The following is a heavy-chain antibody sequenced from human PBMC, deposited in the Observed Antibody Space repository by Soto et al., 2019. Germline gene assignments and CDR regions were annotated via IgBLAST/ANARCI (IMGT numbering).Heavy chain of an antibody. CDR2: IYHSGST. CDR3: SRFGESSNWFDP. V-gene: IGHV4-30-2*01. D-gene: IGHD3-10*01. CDR1: GGSISSGGYS. J-gene: IGHJ5*02. Sequence: NPSETLSLTCSVSGGSISSGGYSWSWIRQPPGKGLEWIGYIYHSGSTYYNPSLKSRVTISVDRSKNQFSLKLSSVTAADTAVYYCSRFGESSNWFDPWGQGTLVTVSS.